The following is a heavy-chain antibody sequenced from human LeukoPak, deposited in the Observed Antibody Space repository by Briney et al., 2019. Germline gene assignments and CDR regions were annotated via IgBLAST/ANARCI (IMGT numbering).Heavy chain of an antibody. J-gene: IGHJ4*02. CDR3: ARHVGGWYNF. CDR2: IYYSGST. CDR1: GGSISSSGYY. D-gene: IGHD6-19*01. V-gene: IGHV4-39*01. Sequence: PSETLSLTCTVSGGSISSSGYYWAWIRQPPGKGLEWIASIYYSGSTYYNPSLRSRVTISADTSKNQFSLKVSSLTAADTAVYYCARHVGGWYNFWGQGTLLTVSS.